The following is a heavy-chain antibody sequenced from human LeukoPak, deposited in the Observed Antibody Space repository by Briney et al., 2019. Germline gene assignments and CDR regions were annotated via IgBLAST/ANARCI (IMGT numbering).Heavy chain of an antibody. D-gene: IGHD7-27*01. CDR2: LNPGSGNA. V-gene: IGHV1-8*03. CDR1: GYIFTTYD. CDR3: ARRKFLGWFDP. Sequence: ASVKVSCEASGYIFTTYDIGWVRQATGQGLEWRGWLNPGSGNAGYAQKFQGGVTISRNTSISTAYMELSSLRSDDTAIYYCARRKFLGWFDPWGQGTLVTVSS. J-gene: IGHJ5*02.